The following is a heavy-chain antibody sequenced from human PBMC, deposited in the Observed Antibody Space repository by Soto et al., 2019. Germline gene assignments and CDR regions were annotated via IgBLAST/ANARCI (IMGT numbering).Heavy chain of an antibody. Sequence: CAASGFIFSNSCINWVRQAPGKVLEWVGRIKSKTDGGTTDYAEPVKGRFAISRDDSNNMVYLQMNSLKIEDTAVYYCTTDSYSTIIIVRFDYWGHGTLVTVSS. V-gene: IGHV3-15*07. CDR3: TTDSYSTIIIVRFDY. CDR2: IKSKTDGGTT. CDR1: GFIFSNSC. D-gene: IGHD3-22*01. J-gene: IGHJ4*01.